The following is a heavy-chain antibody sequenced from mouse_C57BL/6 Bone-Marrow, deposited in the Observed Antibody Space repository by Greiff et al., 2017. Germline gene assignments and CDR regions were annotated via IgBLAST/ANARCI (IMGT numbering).Heavy chain of an antibody. CDR3: ARDPRYWYCDV. CDR1: GFTFSSYA. J-gene: IGHJ1*03. CDR2: ISDGGSYT. Sequence: EVHLVESGGGLVKPGGSLKLSCAASGFTFSSYAMSWVRQTPEKRLEWVATISDGGSYTYYPDNVKGRFTISRDNAKNNLYLQMSHLKSEDTAMYYCARDPRYWYCDVWGTGTTVTVSS. V-gene: IGHV5-4*01.